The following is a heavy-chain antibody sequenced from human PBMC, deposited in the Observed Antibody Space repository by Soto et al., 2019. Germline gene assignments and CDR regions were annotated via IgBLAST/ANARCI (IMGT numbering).Heavy chain of an antibody. D-gene: IGHD3-22*01. Sequence: QVQVVQSGPEVKKPGASLKVSCKTSGYSFTGYYIHWVRQAPGQGLEWMGMINPSVGTRSYAQEHQGRVTMTTDTSTSTAYNVRSSLRSEDSAVYYCARGGVYDTSGIDYWGQGTLVTVSS. CDR2: INPSVGTR. CDR3: ARGGVYDTSGIDY. V-gene: IGHV1-46*03. CDR1: GYSFTGYY. J-gene: IGHJ4*02.